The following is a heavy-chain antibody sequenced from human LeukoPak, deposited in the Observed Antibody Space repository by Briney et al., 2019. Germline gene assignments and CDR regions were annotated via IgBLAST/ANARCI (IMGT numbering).Heavy chain of an antibody. J-gene: IGHJ4*02. CDR3: ARGPSGYHNN. CDR1: EFSVGSNY. CDR2: IYSGGST. D-gene: IGHD5-12*01. V-gene: IGHV3-66*01. Sequence: GGSLRLSCAASEFSVGSNYMTWVRQAPGKGLEWVSLIYSGGSTYYADSAKGRFTISRDNSKNTLYLQMNSLRAEDTAVYYCARGPSGYHNNGGQGTLVTVSS.